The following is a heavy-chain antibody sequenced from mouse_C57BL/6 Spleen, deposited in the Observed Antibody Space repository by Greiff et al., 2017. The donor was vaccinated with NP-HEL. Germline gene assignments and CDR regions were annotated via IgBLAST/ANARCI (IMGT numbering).Heavy chain of an antibody. D-gene: IGHD2-1*01. CDR1: GFTFSDYG. Sequence: EVHLVESGGGLVKPGGSLKLSCAASGFTFSDYGMHWVRQAPEKGLEWVAYISSGSSTIYYADTVKGRFTISRDNAKNTLFLQMTSLRSEDTAMYYCARDGIYYGKNWYFDVWGTGTTVTVSS. V-gene: IGHV5-17*01. CDR2: ISSGSSTI. CDR3: ARDGIYYGKNWYFDV. J-gene: IGHJ1*03.